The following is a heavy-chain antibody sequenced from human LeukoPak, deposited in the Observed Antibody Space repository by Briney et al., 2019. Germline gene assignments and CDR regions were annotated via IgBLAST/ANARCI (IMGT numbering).Heavy chain of an antibody. CDR3: ARASVTIFGYYGMDV. D-gene: IGHD3-3*01. J-gene: IGHJ6*02. Sequence: GGSLRLSCAASGFTFSDYDMSWIRQAPGKGLEWVSYISSSGSTIYYADSVKGRFTISRDNAKNSLYLQMNSLRAEDTAVYYCARASVTIFGYYGMDVWGQGTTVTVSS. CDR2: ISSSGSTI. CDR1: GFTFSDYD. V-gene: IGHV3-11*01.